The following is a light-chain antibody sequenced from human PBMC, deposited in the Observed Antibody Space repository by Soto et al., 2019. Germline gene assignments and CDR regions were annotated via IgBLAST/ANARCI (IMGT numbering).Light chain of an antibody. Sequence: QSVLTQPPSVSGAPGQRVTISCTGSSSNIGAGYDVHWYQQFPGIVPKLLIYGNTNRPSGVPDRFSGSQSGTSASLAITGLQAEDEADYYCQSYDSRLSDYVFGTGTKLTVL. CDR2: GNT. CDR1: SSNIGAGYD. V-gene: IGLV1-40*01. CDR3: QSYDSRLSDYV. J-gene: IGLJ1*01.